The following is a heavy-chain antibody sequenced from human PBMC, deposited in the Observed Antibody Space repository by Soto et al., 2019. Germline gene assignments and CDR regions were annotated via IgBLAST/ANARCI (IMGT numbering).Heavy chain of an antibody. CDR1: GFTFNRYG. V-gene: IGHV3-30*18. Sequence: PGGSLRLSCVASGFTFNRYGIHWVRQAPGKGLGGVALISDDGGDKDYADSGGGRFTISRDNSKNTIYMKMNSMRREDTAVYYWAKTLWFLDLALHYSCGMDVWGHGTKVTVS. J-gene: IGHJ6*02. CDR2: ISDDGGDK. D-gene: IGHD3-3*01. CDR3: AKTLWFLDLALHYSCGMDV.